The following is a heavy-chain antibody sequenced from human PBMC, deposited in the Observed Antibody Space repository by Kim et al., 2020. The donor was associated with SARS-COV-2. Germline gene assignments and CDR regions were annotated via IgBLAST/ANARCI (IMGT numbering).Heavy chain of an antibody. V-gene: IGHV1-3*01. CDR2: INAGNANT. Sequence: ASVKVSCKASGYTFNDYSIHWVRQAPGHWVRQAPGQRLEWMGWINAGNANTQYSQNFQGRITFTTDTSANILYMDLRSLRSEDTAVYYCAREGSGSYNWLDPWGQGTLVTVSS. CDR1: GYTFNDYS. CDR3: AREGSGSYNWLDP. J-gene: IGHJ5*02. D-gene: IGHD3-10*01.